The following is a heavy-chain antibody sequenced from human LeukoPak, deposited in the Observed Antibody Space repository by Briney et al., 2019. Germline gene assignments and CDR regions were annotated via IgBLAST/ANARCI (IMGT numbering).Heavy chain of an antibody. V-gene: IGHV4-34*01. Sequence: SETLSLTCAVYGGSFSGYYWSWIRQPPGKGLEWIGEINHSGSTKYNPSLKSRVTISVDTSKSQFSLKLTSVTAADTAVYYCARVGGLRYFDWLRYETLDYWGQGTLVTVSS. CDR3: ARVGGLRYFDWLRYETLDY. D-gene: IGHD3-9*01. CDR2: INHSGST. CDR1: GGSFSGYY. J-gene: IGHJ4*02.